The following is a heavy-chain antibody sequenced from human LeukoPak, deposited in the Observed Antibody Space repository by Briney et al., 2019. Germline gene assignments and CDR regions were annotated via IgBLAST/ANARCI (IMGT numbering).Heavy chain of an antibody. CDR2: MNPNSGNT. J-gene: IGHJ4*02. Sequence: ASVKVSCKASGGTFSSYAISWVRQATGQGLEWMGWMNPNSGNTNYAQRFQGRVTMTRNTSINTAYMELSSLRSEDTAVYYCARVNYGPWGQGTLVTVSS. CDR3: ARVNYGP. CDR1: GGTFSSYA. V-gene: IGHV1-8*02. D-gene: IGHD3-10*01.